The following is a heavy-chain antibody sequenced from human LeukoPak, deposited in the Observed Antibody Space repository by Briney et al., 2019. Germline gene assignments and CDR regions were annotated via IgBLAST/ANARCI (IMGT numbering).Heavy chain of an antibody. J-gene: IGHJ4*02. CDR2: IWYDGTTK. D-gene: IGHD4-17*01. Sequence: GRSLRLSCAASGFVFSTYGIHWVRQAPGKGQERVAGIWYDGTTKYYADSVKGRFTISRDNSKNTVSLQMDSLRAEDTAVYSCARAPDYGDYVGYFDFWGQGAQVTVSS. V-gene: IGHV3-33*01. CDR3: ARAPDYGDYVGYFDF. CDR1: GFVFSTYG.